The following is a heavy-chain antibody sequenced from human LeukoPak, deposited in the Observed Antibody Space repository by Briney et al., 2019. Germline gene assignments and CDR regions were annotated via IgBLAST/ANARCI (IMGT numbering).Heavy chain of an antibody. V-gene: IGHV4-39*02. CDR3: ARSGPYCSGGSCYAYAMDV. CDR1: GGSLSKSPYY. CDR2: IYYSGNT. Sequence: SETLSLTCSVSGGSLSKSPYYWAWIRQTPGRGVEWIANIYYSGNTYYNLSLKSRVTISVDTSKNHFSLKLTSVTAADTAVYYCARSGPYCSGGSCYAYAMDVWGQGTTATVSS. D-gene: IGHD2-15*01. J-gene: IGHJ6*02.